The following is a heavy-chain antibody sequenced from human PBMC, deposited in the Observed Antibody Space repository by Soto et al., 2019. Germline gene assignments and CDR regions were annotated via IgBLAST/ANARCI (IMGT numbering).Heavy chain of an antibody. Sequence: EVQLVESGGGLVQPGGSLRLSCAVSESSLITAGMSWIRQAPGKGRERVAIMKGDGSKRNYVDSVKGRFTISRDNAKNALFLQMNSLRVEDTAVYFGARDRAYSRFDYWGQGSLVTVSS. CDR3: ARDRAYSRFDY. V-gene: IGHV3-7*03. CDR2: MKGDGSKR. D-gene: IGHD4-4*01. CDR1: ESSLITAG. J-gene: IGHJ4*02.